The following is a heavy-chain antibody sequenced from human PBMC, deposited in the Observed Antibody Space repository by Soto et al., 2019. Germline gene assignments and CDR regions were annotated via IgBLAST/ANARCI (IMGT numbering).Heavy chain of an antibody. CDR2: INPNSGGT. CDR1: GYTFTGYY. D-gene: IGHD6-19*01. Sequence: ASVKVSCKASGYTFTGYYMHWVRQAPGQGLEWMGWINPNSGGTNYAQKFQGWVTMTRDTYISTAYMELSRLRSDDTAVYYCARAAGGDAFDIWGQGTMVTVSS. CDR3: ARAAGGDAFDI. V-gene: IGHV1-2*04. J-gene: IGHJ3*02.